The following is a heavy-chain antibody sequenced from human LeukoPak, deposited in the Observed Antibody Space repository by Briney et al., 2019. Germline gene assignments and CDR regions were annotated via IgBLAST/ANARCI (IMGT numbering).Heavy chain of an antibody. CDR3: ARRDDSSGYHKIFDY. D-gene: IGHD3-22*01. V-gene: IGHV4-39*01. J-gene: IGHJ4*02. CDR2: IYYGENT. Sequence: NPSETLSLTCTVSGDSISSGPYYWGWIRHPPGKGLEWIGNIYYGENTYYNPSLKSRVTISIDTSNNQFYLKLSSLTAADTAVYYCARRDDSSGYHKIFDYWGQGTLVTVSS. CDR1: GDSISSGPYY.